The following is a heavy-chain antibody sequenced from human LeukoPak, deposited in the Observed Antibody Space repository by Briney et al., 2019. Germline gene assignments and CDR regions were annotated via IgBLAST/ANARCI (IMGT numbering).Heavy chain of an antibody. CDR3: ARAGYSNYVDFGY. D-gene: IGHD4-11*01. CDR2: INPNSGGT. Sequence: ASVKVSCKASGYTFTGYYMHWVRQAPGQGLEWMGWINPNSGGTNYAQKFQGWVTMTRDTSISTAYMELSRLRSDDTAVYYCARAGYSNYVDFGYWGQGTLVTVSS. CDR1: GYTFTGYY. J-gene: IGHJ4*02. V-gene: IGHV1-2*04.